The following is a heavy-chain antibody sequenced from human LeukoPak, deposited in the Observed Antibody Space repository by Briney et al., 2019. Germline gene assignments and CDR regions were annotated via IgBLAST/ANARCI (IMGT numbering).Heavy chain of an antibody. CDR3: ARADEYSSHNDYYYYMDV. CDR2: IKQDESER. D-gene: IGHD6-6*01. J-gene: IGHJ6*03. Sequence: PGGSLRLSCAASGFTFTTYWMTWVRQCPGKGPEWVANIKQDESERYTVDSVKGRFTISRDNAKNSLYLQMNSLRAEDTAVYYCARADEYSSHNDYYYYMDVWGKGTTVTVSS. CDR1: GFTFTTYW. V-gene: IGHV3-7*01.